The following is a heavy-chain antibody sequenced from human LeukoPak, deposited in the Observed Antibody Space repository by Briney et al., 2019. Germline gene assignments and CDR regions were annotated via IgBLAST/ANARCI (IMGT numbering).Heavy chain of an antibody. CDR2: ISDDGSKI. D-gene: IGHD6-19*01. CDR3: ARGPSGCFDY. Sequence: GGSLRLSCAASGFTFNTAGMHWVRQAPGKGLEWVAVISDDGSKIYYADSVKGRFTISRDNSKNTVYLQMNSLRVEDTAVFYCARGPSGCFDYWGHGTLVTVSS. V-gene: IGHV3-30-3*01. CDR1: GFTFNTAG. J-gene: IGHJ4*01.